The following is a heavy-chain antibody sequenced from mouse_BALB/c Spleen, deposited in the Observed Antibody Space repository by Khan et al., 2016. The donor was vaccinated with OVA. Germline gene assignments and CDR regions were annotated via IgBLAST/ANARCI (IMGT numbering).Heavy chain of an antibody. CDR3: ARLGNS. V-gene: IGHV5-6*01. CDR1: GFTFSSYG. J-gene: IGHJ3*01. Sequence: EVELVESGGDLVKPGGSLKLSCAASGFTFSSYGMSWVLQTPDKRLEWVATTTSGGSYTYYQDSVKGRFTISRDNAKNTLYLQMTSLKSEDTAMYYYARLGNSWGQGTLVTVSA. D-gene: IGHD2-1*01. CDR2: TTSGGSYT.